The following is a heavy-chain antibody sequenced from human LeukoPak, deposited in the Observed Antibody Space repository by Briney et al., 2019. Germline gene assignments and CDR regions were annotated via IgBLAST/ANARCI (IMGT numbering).Heavy chain of an antibody. CDR2: IIPIFGTA. D-gene: IGHD2-2*01. CDR3: ACSTLGYCSSTSCYAEDYYYYGMDV. Sequence: GASVTVSCKASGGTFSSYAISWVRQAPGQGLEWMGGIIPIFGTANYAQKFQGRVTITADESTSTAYMELSSLRSEDTAVYYCACSTLGYCSSTSCYAEDYYYYGMDVWGQGTTVTVSS. J-gene: IGHJ6*02. V-gene: IGHV1-69*13. CDR1: GGTFSSYA.